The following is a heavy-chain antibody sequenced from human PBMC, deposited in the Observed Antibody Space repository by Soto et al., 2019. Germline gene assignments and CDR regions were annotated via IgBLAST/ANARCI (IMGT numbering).Heavy chain of an antibody. D-gene: IGHD6-19*01. J-gene: IGHJ4*02. Sequence: SETLSLTCTVSGGSISNYYWSWIRQPAGKGLEWIGRIYTSGSPNYNPSLKSRVTISVDTPENQFSLKLSSVTAADTAKYYCARSGAGSGWLGGQGTQVTVSS. CDR3: ARSGAGSGWL. V-gene: IGHV4-4*07. CDR2: IYTSGSP. CDR1: GGSISNYY.